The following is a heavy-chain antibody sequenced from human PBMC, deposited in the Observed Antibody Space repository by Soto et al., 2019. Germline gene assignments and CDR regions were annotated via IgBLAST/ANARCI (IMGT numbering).Heavy chain of an antibody. CDR2: IYYSGST. D-gene: IGHD1-7*01. Sequence: QLQLQESGPGLVKPSETLSLTCTVSGGSISSSSYYWGWIRQPPGKGLEWIGSIYYSGSTYYNPSLKSRVTISVDTSKNQFSLKLSSVTAADTAVYYCARPRPGTTRYLDAFDIWGQGTMVTVSS. CDR1: GGSISSSSYY. J-gene: IGHJ3*02. V-gene: IGHV4-39*01. CDR3: ARPRPGTTRYLDAFDI.